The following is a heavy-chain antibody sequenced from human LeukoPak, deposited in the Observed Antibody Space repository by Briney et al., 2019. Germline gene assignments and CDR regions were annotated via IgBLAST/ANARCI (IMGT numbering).Heavy chain of an antibody. CDR3: ARLRATIFGMDV. D-gene: IGHD5-12*01. Sequence: GGSLRLSCAASGFTFSSYSMNWVRQAPGKGLEWVSYISSSSSTIYYADSVKGRFTISRDNAKNSLYLQMNSLRAEDTAAYYCARLRATIFGMDVWGKGTTVTVSS. V-gene: IGHV3-48*04. CDR1: GFTFSSYS. CDR2: ISSSSSTI. J-gene: IGHJ6*04.